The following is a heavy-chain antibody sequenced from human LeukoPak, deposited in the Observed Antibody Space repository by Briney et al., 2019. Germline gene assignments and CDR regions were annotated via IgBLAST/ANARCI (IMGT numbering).Heavy chain of an antibody. D-gene: IGHD6-13*01. CDR3: ARGPLAAAYSYYFDY. V-gene: IGHV4-4*02. Sequence: PSGTLSLTCAVSGGSISSSNWWSWVRQPPGKGLEWIGEIYHSGSTNYNPSLKSRVTISVDKSKNQFSLKLSSVTAADTAVYYCARGPLAAAYSYYFDYWGQGTLVTVSS. CDR1: GGSISSSNW. J-gene: IGHJ4*02. CDR2: IYHSGST.